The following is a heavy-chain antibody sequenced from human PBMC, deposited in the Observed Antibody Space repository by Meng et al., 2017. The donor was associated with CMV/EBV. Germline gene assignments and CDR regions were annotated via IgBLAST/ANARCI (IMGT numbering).Heavy chain of an antibody. V-gene: IGHV3-9*03. CDR1: GFTFDDYA. CDR3: AKGVYSNYDAPFDY. J-gene: IGHJ4*02. Sequence: SLKISCAASGFTFDDYAMHWVRQGPGKGLEWVSGFSWNSGSIVYADSVKGRFTISRDNAKNSLYLQMNSLRDEDMALYHCAKGVYSNYDAPFDYWGQGILVTVSS. D-gene: IGHD4-11*01. CDR2: FSWNSGSI.